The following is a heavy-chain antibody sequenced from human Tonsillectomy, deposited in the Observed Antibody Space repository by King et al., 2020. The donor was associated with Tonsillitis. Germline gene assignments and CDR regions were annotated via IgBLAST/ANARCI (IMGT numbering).Heavy chain of an antibody. D-gene: IGHD1-26*01. CDR1: GGSISSYY. CDR3: ARGGRDSGSPGRVDY. Sequence: QLQESGPGLVMPSETLSLTCTVSGGSISSYYWNWIRQPPGKELEWIGYIYYSGSTNYNPSLKSRVTISVDTSQNQFSLKLTSVTAADTAVYYCARGGRDSGSPGRVDYWGQGTLVTVSS. V-gene: IGHV4-59*01. J-gene: IGHJ4*02. CDR2: IYYSGST.